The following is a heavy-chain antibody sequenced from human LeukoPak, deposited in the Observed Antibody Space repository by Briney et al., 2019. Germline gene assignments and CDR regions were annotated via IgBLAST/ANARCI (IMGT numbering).Heavy chain of an antibody. CDR2: ISGSGGST. V-gene: IGHV3-23*01. Sequence: GGSLRLSCAASGFTFSSYATSWVRQAPGKGLEWVSAISGSGGSTYYADSVKGRFTISRDNSKNTLYLQMNSLRAEDTAVYYCAKTPVYCSSTSCYYFDYWGQGTPVTVSS. CDR3: AKTPVYCSSTSCYYFDY. D-gene: IGHD2-2*01. CDR1: GFTFSSYA. J-gene: IGHJ4*02.